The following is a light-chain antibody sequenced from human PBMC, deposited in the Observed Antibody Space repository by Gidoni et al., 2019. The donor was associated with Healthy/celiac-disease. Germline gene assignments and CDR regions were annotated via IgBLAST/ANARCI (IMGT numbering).Light chain of an antibody. CDR1: SSDVGGYNY. Sequence: QSALTQPRSVSGSPGPSVTIYCTGTSSDVGGYNYVSWYQQHPGKAPKLMIYEVSKRPSGVPDRFSGSKSGNTASLTISGLQAEDEADYYCCSYAGSYTLVVFGGGTKLTVL. CDR2: EVS. CDR3: CSYAGSYTLVV. V-gene: IGLV2-11*01. J-gene: IGLJ2*01.